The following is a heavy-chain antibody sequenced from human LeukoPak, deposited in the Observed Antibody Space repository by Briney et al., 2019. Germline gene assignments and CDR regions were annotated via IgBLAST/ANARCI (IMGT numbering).Heavy chain of an antibody. Sequence: SETLSLTCTVSGGSISNGEHYWSWIRQPPGKGLEWIGYIYYSGNTYYNPSLKNRVTISLDTSKTQFSLKLSSVTAADAAVYYCARVRLHYDSSGYYYPNWFDPWGQGTLVTVFS. CDR2: IYYSGNT. CDR3: ARVRLHYDSSGYYYPNWFDP. D-gene: IGHD3-22*01. CDR1: GGSISNGEHY. V-gene: IGHV4-30-4*08. J-gene: IGHJ5*02.